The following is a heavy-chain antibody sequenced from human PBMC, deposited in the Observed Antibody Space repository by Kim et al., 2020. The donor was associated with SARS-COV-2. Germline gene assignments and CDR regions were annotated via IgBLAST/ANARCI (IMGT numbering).Heavy chain of an antibody. Sequence: ASVKVSCKASGYTFTTYGINWVRQAPGQGLEWMGWISAYNGNPRYAQKLQGRVAMTTDTSTSTAYMELRSLRADDTAMYYCARDAVAARPGWFDPWGQGTLVTVSS. CDR2: ISAYNGNP. J-gene: IGHJ5*02. D-gene: IGHD6-6*01. CDR1: GYTFTTYG. CDR3: ARDAVAARPGWFDP. V-gene: IGHV1-18*04.